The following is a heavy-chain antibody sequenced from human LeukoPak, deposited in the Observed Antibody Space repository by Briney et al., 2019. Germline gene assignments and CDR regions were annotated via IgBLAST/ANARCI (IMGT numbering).Heavy chain of an antibody. CDR1: GYTFTGYY. J-gene: IGHJ6*03. D-gene: IGHD4-11*01. V-gene: IGHV1-2*02. CDR3: ARVDYSNYGPYYYYYMDV. Sequence: ASVKGSCKASGYTFTGYYMHWVRQAPGQGLECIGWINPNSGGTNYAQKFQGRVTMTRDTSISTAYMELSRLRSDDTAVYYCARVDYSNYGPYYYYYMDVWGKGTTVTVSS. CDR2: INPNSGGT.